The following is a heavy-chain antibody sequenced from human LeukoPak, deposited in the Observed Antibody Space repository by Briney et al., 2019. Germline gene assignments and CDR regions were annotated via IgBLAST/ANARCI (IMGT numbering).Heavy chain of an antibody. J-gene: IGHJ4*02. V-gene: IGHV3-7*01. CDR1: GSTFSSYW. D-gene: IGHD3-3*01. CDR3: ARVGYDFWSGYYNPYYFDY. Sequence: GGSLRLSCADSGSTFSSYWMSWVRQAPGKGLEWVANIKQDGSEKYYVDSVKGRFTISRDNAKNSLYLQMNSLRAEDTAVYYCARVGYDFWSGYYNPYYFDYWGQGTLVTVSS. CDR2: IKQDGSEK.